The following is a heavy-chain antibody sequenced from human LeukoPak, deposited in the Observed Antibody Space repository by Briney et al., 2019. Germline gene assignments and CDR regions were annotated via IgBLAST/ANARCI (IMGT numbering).Heavy chain of an antibody. J-gene: IGHJ3*02. Sequence: PGGSLRLSCAVSGFTFSSYGMHWVREAPGEGVEWGSVISYVGSNKYYADYVTGRFTISRENSKNTLYLQINSLRAEETALFFSANARRQWLVHDVFDIWGQGTMVTVSS. CDR3: ANARRQWLVHDVFDI. CDR1: GFTFSSYG. D-gene: IGHD6-19*01. CDR2: ISYVGSNK. V-gene: IGHV3-30*18.